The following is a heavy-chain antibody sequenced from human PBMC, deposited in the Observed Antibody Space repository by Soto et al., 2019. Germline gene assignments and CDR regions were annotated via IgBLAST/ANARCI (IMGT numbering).Heavy chain of an antibody. CDR3: THRARIQGNGNGGYFDY. D-gene: IGHD1-1*01. J-gene: IGHJ4*02. V-gene: IGHV2-5*02. CDR2: IYWDDDK. Sequence: QITLKESGPTRVKPTQTLTLTCTFSGFSLSTNGVGVGWIRQPPGKALEQLALIYWDDDKRYNPSLKRRLTNTKDTTKIQVVLNMTNLVPVDTATYYRTHRARIQGNGNGGYFDYWGRGVVVTV. CDR1: GFSLSTNGVG.